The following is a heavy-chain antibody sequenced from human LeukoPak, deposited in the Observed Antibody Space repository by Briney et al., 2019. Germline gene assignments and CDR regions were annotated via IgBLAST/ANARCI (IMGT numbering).Heavy chain of an antibody. Sequence: GGSLRLSCAASGFTFSSYSMNWVRQAPGKGLEWVSSISSSSSYIYYADSVKGRFTISRDNAKNSLYLQINSLRAEDTAVYYCARDASSSGWYTVEYFQHWGQGTLVTVSS. CDR3: ARDASSSGWYTVEYFQH. CDR2: ISSSSSYI. CDR1: GFTFSSYS. J-gene: IGHJ1*01. V-gene: IGHV3-21*01. D-gene: IGHD6-19*01.